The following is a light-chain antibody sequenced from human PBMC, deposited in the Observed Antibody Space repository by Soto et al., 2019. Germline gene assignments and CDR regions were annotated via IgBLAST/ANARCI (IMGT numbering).Light chain of an antibody. CDR3: SSYTTSSTYV. CDR2: EVS. J-gene: IGLJ1*01. V-gene: IGLV2-14*01. Sequence: QSVLTQPASVSGSPGQSITISCTGTSSDVGGYNYVSWYQQHPGKAPKLMIYEVSNRPSGVSNRFSGPKSGNTASLTISGLQAEDEADYYCSSYTTSSTYVFATGTKVTVL. CDR1: SSDVGGYNY.